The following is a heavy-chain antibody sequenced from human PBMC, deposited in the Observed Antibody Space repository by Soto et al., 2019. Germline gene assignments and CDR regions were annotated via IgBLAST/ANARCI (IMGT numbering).Heavy chain of an antibody. CDR2: INVYNGNT. CDR1: GYTFTNYG. J-gene: IGHJ5*02. Sequence: ASVKVSCKASGYTFTNYGISWVRQAPGQGLEWMGWINVYNGNTKYAQKVQGRVTMTTDTSTGTAYMELRSLRSDDTAVYYCARGVGSGSYYNHYNWFDPWGQGTLVTVSS. CDR3: ARGVGSGSYYNHYNWFDP. V-gene: IGHV1-18*01. D-gene: IGHD3-10*01.